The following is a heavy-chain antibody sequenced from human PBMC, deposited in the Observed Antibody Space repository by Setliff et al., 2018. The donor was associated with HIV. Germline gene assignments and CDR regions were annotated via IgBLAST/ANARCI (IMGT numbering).Heavy chain of an antibody. CDR3: ARVVWTAAAGTIDYFYYGLDV. Sequence: SETLSLTCTVSGDSIDRTGYYWSWIRQPPGKGLEWIGSIYFTGSSDNNPSLKSRVTLSVDTSKHQFSLKLSSVTAADTAVYFCARVVWTAAAGTIDYFYYGLDVWGQGTTVTVSS. D-gene: IGHD6-13*01. CDR2: IYFTGSS. J-gene: IGHJ6*02. CDR1: GDSIDRTGYY. V-gene: IGHV4-61*08.